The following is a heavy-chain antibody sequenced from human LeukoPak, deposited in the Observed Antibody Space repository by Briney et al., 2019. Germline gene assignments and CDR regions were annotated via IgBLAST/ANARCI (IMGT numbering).Heavy chain of an antibody. Sequence: GGSLRLSCAASGFTFSDYYMSWIRQAPGKGLEWVSYISSSGSTIYYADSVKGRFTISRDNSKNTLYLQMNSLRAEDTAVYYCARDYYDSSGYFNWFDPWGQGTLVTVSS. D-gene: IGHD3-22*01. CDR2: ISSSGSTI. J-gene: IGHJ5*02. V-gene: IGHV3-11*04. CDR3: ARDYYDSSGYFNWFDP. CDR1: GFTFSDYY.